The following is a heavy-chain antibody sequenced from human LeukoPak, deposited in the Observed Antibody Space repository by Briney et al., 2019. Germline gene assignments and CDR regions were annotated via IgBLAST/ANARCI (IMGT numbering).Heavy chain of an antibody. D-gene: IGHD2-15*01. Sequence: SETLSLTCAVYGGSFSGYYWSWIRQPPGKGLEWIGEINHSGSTNYDPSLKSRVTISVDTSKNQFSLKLSSVTAADTAVYYCARGSAWYSYLCFDYWGQGTLVTVSS. CDR3: ARGSAWYSYLCFDY. CDR2: INHSGST. V-gene: IGHV4-34*01. CDR1: GGSFSGYY. J-gene: IGHJ4*02.